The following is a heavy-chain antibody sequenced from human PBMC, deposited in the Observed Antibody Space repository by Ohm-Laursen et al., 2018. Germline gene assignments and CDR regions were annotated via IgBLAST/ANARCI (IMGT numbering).Heavy chain of an antibody. J-gene: IGHJ4*02. Sequence: SLRLSCAASGFTFSTSGMHWVRQAPGKGLEWMTVISYDGNNKYYADSVKGRFTISRDNSKNTLYLQMNSLRAEDTAVYYCAREQNGDYYFDYWGQGTLVTVSS. CDR2: ISYDGNNK. D-gene: IGHD4-17*01. V-gene: IGHV3-33*05. CDR1: GFTFSTSG. CDR3: AREQNGDYYFDY.